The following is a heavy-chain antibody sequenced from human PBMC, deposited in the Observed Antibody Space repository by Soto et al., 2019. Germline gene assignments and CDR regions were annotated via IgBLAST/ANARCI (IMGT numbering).Heavy chain of an antibody. V-gene: IGHV4-59*01. J-gene: IGHJ6*02. CDR2: IYYSGST. CDR1: GGSISSYY. Sequence: QVQLQESGPGLVKPSETLSLTCTVSGGSISSYYWSWIRQPPGKGLEWIGYIYYSGSTKYNPSLKSRVTISVDTSKNQISLKLSSVTAADTAVYYCARDKVNIGVHGTHYFYGMDVWGQGTTVTVSS. CDR3: ARDKVNIGVHGTHYFYGMDV. D-gene: IGHD1-1*01.